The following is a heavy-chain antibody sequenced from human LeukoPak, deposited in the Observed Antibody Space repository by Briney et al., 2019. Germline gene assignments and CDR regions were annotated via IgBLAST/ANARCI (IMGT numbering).Heavy chain of an antibody. CDR1: GFTFSDYY. J-gene: IGHJ5*02. V-gene: IGHV3-11*01. CDR3: AIVSLRFEGSDTPRGHNKA. CDR2: ISSSGSTV. D-gene: IGHD3-16*01. Sequence: GGSLRLSCAASGFTFSDYYMSWIRQAPGKGLEWVSYISSSGSTVYYADSVKGRFTISRDNAKNSLYLQMNSLRAEDTAVYYCAIVSLRFEGSDTPRGHNKAWGKGTLVT.